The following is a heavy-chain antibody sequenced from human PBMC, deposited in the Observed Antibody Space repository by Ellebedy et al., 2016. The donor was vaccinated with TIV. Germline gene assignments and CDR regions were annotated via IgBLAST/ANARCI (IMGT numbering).Heavy chain of an antibody. CDR2: IYTGGAT. V-gene: IGHV3-66*01. Sequence: GESLKISCAASGFTVSSNYMSWVRQPPGKGPEWASVIYTGGATKYADSVKGRFTISRDNSKNTLYLQMNNLRAEDTAVYYCATDPDGAYYYDGGLDYWGQGALVTVSS. CDR3: ATDPDGAYYYDGGLDY. D-gene: IGHD3-22*01. CDR1: GFTVSSNY. J-gene: IGHJ4*02.